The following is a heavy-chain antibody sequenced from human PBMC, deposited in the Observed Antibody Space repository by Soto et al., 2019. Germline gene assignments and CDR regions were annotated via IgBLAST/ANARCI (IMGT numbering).Heavy chain of an antibody. J-gene: IGHJ5*02. CDR2: ISGSGGST. D-gene: IGHD6-13*01. V-gene: IGHV3-23*01. Sequence: AGGSLRLSCAASGFTVSSYAMSWVRQAPGKGLEWVSAISGSGGSTYYADSVKGRFTISRDNSKNTLYLQMNSLRAEDTAVYYCAKSGFSSSWSEANWFDPWGQGTLVTVSS. CDR1: GFTVSSYA. CDR3: AKSGFSSSWSEANWFDP.